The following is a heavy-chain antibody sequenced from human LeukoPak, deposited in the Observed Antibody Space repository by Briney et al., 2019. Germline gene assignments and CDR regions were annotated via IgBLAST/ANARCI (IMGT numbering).Heavy chain of an antibody. CDR3: ARALYYYGSGSYRDWFDP. CDR1: GYTFTGYY. J-gene: IGHJ5*02. D-gene: IGHD3-10*01. V-gene: IGHV1-2*06. Sequence: ASVKVSCKASGYTFTGYYMHWVRQAPGQGLEWMGRINPNSGGTNYAQKFQGRVTMPRDTSISTAYMELSRLRSDDTAVYYCARALYYYGSGSYRDWFDPWGQGTLVTVSS. CDR2: INPNSGGT.